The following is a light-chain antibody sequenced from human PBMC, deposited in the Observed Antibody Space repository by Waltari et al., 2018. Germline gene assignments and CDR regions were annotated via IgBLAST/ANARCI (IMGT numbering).Light chain of an antibody. CDR2: FAS. V-gene: IGKV1-39*01. CDR1: QRISTY. J-gene: IGKJ1*01. CDR3: QQTYSMPWT. Sequence: DFQMTQSRASLSASVGYRVTITCRASQRISTYLNWYQQKPGEVPRLLIFFASSLQSGVPSRFSGSGSGTDFTLTISTLQPEDFATYYCQQTYSMPWTFGQGTNVEIK.